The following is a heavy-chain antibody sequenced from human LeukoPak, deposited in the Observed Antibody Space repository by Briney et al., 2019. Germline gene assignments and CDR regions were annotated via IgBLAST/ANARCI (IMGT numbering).Heavy chain of an antibody. CDR1: GFTVSSNY. Sequence: GGSLRLSCAASGFTVSSNYMSWVRQAPGKGLEWVSVIYSGGSTYYADSVKGRFTISRDNSKNTLYLQMNSLRAEDTAVYYCANLMYYYDSSGYPYWGQGTLVTVSS. J-gene: IGHJ4*02. CDR3: ANLMYYYDSSGYPY. V-gene: IGHV3-66*01. D-gene: IGHD3-22*01. CDR2: IYSGGST.